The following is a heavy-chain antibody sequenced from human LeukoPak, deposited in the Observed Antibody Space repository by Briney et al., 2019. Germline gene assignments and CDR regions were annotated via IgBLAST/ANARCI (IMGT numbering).Heavy chain of an antibody. Sequence: ASVKVSCKASGYTFTSYYMHWVRQAPGQGLEWMGIINPSGGSTSYAQKFQGRVTMTRDTSTSTVYMELSSLRSEDTAVYYCARERGDCSGGRCYSFDYWGQGTLVTVSS. V-gene: IGHV1-46*01. CDR1: GYTFTSYY. J-gene: IGHJ4*02. CDR3: ARERGDCSGGRCYSFDY. D-gene: IGHD2-15*01. CDR2: INPSGGST.